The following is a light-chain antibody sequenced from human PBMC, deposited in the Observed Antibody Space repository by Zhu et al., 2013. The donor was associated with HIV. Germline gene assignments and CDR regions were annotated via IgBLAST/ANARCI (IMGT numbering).Light chain of an antibody. CDR2: GAS. CDR1: QSVSSNF. J-gene: IGKJ4*01. Sequence: DIVLTQSPGTLSLSPGERATLSCRASQSVSSNFLAWYQQKPGQAPRLLIYGASNRATGIPDRFSGSGSGTDFTLSISRLESEDFAVYYCQQYGSSPLTFGGGTTVESK. CDR3: QQYGSSPLT. V-gene: IGKV3-20*01.